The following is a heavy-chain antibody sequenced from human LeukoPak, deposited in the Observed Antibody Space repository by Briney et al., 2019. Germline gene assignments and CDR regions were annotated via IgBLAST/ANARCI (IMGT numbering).Heavy chain of an antibody. D-gene: IGHD6-19*01. V-gene: IGHV1-46*01. CDR1: GYTFTSYY. CDR2: INPSGGST. CDR3: ARSGPGIAVAGRQPTDY. Sequence: ASVKVSCKASGYTFTSYYMHWVRQAPGQGLEWMGIINPSGGSTSYAQKFQGRVTMTRDTSTSTVYMELSSLRSEDTAVYYCARSGPGIAVAGRQPTDYWGQGTLVTVSS. J-gene: IGHJ4*02.